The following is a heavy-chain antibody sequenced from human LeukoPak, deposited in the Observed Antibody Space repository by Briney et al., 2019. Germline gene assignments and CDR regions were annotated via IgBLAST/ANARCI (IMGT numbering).Heavy chain of an antibody. CDR3: TRGTATTGLDS. D-gene: IGHD1/OR15-1a*01. V-gene: IGHV3-74*01. Sequence: GGSLKLSCAASGFIFSKYAIHWVRQAPGKGLVWVSRLNSDGSNTFYADSVKGRFTISRDNAKNTLYLQMNSLRAEDTAVYYCTRGTATTGLDSWGQGTLVTVSS. J-gene: IGHJ4*02. CDR2: LNSDGSNT. CDR1: GFIFSKYA.